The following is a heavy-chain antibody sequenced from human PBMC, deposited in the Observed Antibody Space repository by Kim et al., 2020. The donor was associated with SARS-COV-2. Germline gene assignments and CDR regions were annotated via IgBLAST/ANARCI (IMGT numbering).Heavy chain of an antibody. CDR2: ISGSGGSA. Sequence: GGSLRLSCAAPGFTFSSYAMSWVRQAPGKGLEWVSAISGSGGSAYYADSVKGRFTISRDNSKNTLFLQMDSLRADDTAVYYCAKGRRIEAAALLDYWGQGTLVTVSS. V-gene: IGHV3-23*01. CDR1: GFTFSSYA. J-gene: IGHJ4*02. CDR3: AKGRRIEAAALLDY. D-gene: IGHD6-13*01.